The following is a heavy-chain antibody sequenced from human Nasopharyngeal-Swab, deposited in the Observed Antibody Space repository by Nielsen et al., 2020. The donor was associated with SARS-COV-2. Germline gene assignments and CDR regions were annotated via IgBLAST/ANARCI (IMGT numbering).Heavy chain of an antibody. D-gene: IGHD6-13*01. J-gene: IGHJ4*02. CDR3: ARGRGSSSWYLRFDY. Sequence: GSLRLSCAVYGGSFSGYYWSWIRQPPGKGLEWVGEINHSGSTNYNPSLKGRVTISVDTSKNQFSLKLSSVTAADTAVYYCARGRGSSSWYLRFDYWGQGTLVTVSS. V-gene: IGHV4-34*01. CDR1: GGSFSGYY. CDR2: INHSGST.